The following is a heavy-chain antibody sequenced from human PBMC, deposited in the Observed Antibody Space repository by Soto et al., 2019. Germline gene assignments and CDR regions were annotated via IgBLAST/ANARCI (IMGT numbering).Heavy chain of an antibody. Sequence: QVLLVQSGAEVKKPGSSVKVSCKASGGTFSSYAISWVRQAPGQGLEWMGGIIPIFGTANYAQKFQGRVTITADESTSTAYMELSSLRSEDTAVYYCARETSGQWLVPDAFDIWGQGTMVTVSS. V-gene: IGHV1-69*01. CDR1: GGTFSSYA. J-gene: IGHJ3*02. D-gene: IGHD6-19*01. CDR3: ARETSGQWLVPDAFDI. CDR2: IIPIFGTA.